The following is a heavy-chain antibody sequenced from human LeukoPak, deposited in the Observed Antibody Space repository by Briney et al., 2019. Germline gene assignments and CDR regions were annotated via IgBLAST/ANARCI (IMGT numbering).Heavy chain of an antibody. CDR3: AKVLRKKYSSSWYYFDY. Sequence: GGSLRLSCAASGFTFSSYGMHWVRQAPGKGLEWVAVISYDRSNKYYADSVKGRFTISRDNSKNTLYLQMNSLRAEDTAVYYCAKVLRKKYSSSWYYFDYWGQGTLVTVSS. V-gene: IGHV3-30*18. J-gene: IGHJ4*02. D-gene: IGHD6-13*01. CDR1: GFTFSSYG. CDR2: ISYDRSNK.